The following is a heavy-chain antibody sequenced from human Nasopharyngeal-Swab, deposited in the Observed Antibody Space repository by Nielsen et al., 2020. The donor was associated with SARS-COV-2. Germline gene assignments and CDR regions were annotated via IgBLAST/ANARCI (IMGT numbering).Heavy chain of an antibody. J-gene: IGHJ4*02. CDR2: ISASGTT. Sequence: SETLSLTCTVSGGSINGGDYYWSWIRLPAGEGLEWIGRISASGTTNYNPSLKSRVTISMDTSKSQLSLNLYSATAAETAVYYCAREGRYYDRSAYNHYYFDSWGQGTLVTVSS. CDR1: GGSINGGDYY. V-gene: IGHV4-61*02. D-gene: IGHD3-22*01. CDR3: AREGRYYDRSAYNHYYFDS.